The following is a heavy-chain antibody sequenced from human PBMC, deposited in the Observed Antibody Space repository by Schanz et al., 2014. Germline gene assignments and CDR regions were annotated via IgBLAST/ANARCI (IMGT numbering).Heavy chain of an antibody. CDR2: IKGDSSEK. D-gene: IGHD5-12*01. J-gene: IGHJ4*02. CDR1: GFTFSDHW. V-gene: IGHV3-7*03. Sequence: VQLVESGGALVQPGGSLRLSCSASGFTFSDHWMSWVRQPPGKGLEWVANIKGDSSEKKEGSAVKGRFTLSRDNAKNSMYLQMNSLRVEDTAVYYCARDPNSVNEIDYWGQGTLVTVS. CDR3: ARDPNSVNEIDY.